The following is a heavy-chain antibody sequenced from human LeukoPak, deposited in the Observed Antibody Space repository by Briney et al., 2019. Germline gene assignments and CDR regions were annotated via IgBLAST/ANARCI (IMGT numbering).Heavy chain of an antibody. V-gene: IGHV3-30*04. Sequence: PWGSLRLSCAASGFTFSSYAMHWVRQAPGKGLEWGAVISYDGSNKYYADSVKGRFTISRYNSKNTLYLQMNSLRAEDTAVYYCARGSDYFDYWGQGTLVTVSS. CDR2: ISYDGSNK. CDR3: ARGSDYFDY. J-gene: IGHJ4*02. CDR1: GFTFSSYA.